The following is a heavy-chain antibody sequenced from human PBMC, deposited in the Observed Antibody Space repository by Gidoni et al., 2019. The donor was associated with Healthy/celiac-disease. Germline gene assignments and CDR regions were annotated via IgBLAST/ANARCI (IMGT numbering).Heavy chain of an antibody. V-gene: IGHV1-8*01. J-gene: IGHJ4*02. CDR3: ARGGRGYYYGSGSYYIDY. Sequence: QVQLVQSGAEVKKPGASVKVSCKASGYTFTSYDIHWVRQATGQGLEWMGWMNPNSGNTGYAQKCQGRVTMTRNTSISTAYMELSSLRSEDTAVYYCARGGRGYYYGSGSYYIDYWGQGTLVTVSS. CDR1: GYTFTSYD. CDR2: MNPNSGNT. D-gene: IGHD3-10*01.